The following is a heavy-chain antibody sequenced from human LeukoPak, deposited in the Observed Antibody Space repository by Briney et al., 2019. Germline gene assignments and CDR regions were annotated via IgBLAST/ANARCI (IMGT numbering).Heavy chain of an antibody. V-gene: IGHV4-4*07. CDR1: GGSISSYY. CDR3: AIEFPDCSSTSCSQYYYYYMDA. J-gene: IGHJ6*03. CDR2: IYTSGST. D-gene: IGHD2-2*01. Sequence: SETLSLTCTVSGGSISSYYWSWIRQPAGKGLEWIGRIYTSGSTNYNPSLKRRVTMSVDTSKNQFSLKLSSVTAADTAVYYCAIEFPDCSSTSCSQYYYYYMDAWGKGTTVTVS.